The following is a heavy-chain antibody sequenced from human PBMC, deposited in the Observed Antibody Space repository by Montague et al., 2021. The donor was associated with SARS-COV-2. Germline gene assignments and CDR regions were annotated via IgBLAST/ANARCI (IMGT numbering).Heavy chain of an antibody. V-gene: IGHV4-39*01. Sequence: SETLSLTCTVSGGSISSSSYYWCWIRQPPGKGLEWIGSIYYSGSTYYNPSLKIRVTISVDTSKNQFSLKLSSVTAADTAVYYCASQENSSGWFNPYAVDIWGQGTMVTVSS. CDR3: ASQENSSGWFNPYAVDI. CDR2: IYYSGST. CDR1: GGSISSSSYY. J-gene: IGHJ3*02. D-gene: IGHD6-19*01.